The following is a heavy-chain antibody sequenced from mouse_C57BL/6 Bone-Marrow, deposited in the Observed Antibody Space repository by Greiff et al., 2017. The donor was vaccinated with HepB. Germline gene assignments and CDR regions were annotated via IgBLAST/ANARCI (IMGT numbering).Heavy chain of an antibody. V-gene: IGHV1-54*01. CDR1: GYAFTNYL. CDR3: ARGLYYYGSSYRFAY. D-gene: IGHD1-1*01. Sequence: VQLVESGAELVRPGTSVKVSCKASGYAFTNYLIEWVKQRPGQGLEWIGVINPGSGGTNYNEKFKGKATLTADKSSSTAYMQLSSLTSEDSAVYFCARGLYYYGSSYRFAYWGQGTLVTVSA. J-gene: IGHJ3*01. CDR2: INPGSGGT.